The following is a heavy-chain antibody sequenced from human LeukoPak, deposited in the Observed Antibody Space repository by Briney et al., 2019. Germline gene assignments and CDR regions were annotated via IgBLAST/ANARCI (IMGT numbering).Heavy chain of an antibody. CDR2: ISVSGTTM. D-gene: IGHD4-17*01. CDR3: ARVGRLQYGDYVAFDY. CDR1: EFTFTDYY. Sequence: GGSLRLSCATSEFTFTDYYMSWIRQASGKGLEWVSYISVSGTTMYYADSVKGRFTLSRDNAKNSLYPQMNSLRAEDTAVYYCARVGRLQYGDYVAFDYWGQGALVTVSS. J-gene: IGHJ4*02. V-gene: IGHV3-11*01.